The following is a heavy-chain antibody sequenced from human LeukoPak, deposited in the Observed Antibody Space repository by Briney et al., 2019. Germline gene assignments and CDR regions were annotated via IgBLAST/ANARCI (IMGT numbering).Heavy chain of an antibody. V-gene: IGHV1-2*02. Sequence: ASVKVSCKASGYTFTGYYMHWVRQAPGQGLEWMGWINPNSGDTNYAQKSQGRVTMTRDTSISTAYMELSRLRSDDTAVYYCARATIIDYYDSSGYPSGYWGQGTLVTVSS. J-gene: IGHJ4*02. D-gene: IGHD3-22*01. CDR3: ARATIIDYYDSSGYPSGY. CDR2: INPNSGDT. CDR1: GYTFTGYY.